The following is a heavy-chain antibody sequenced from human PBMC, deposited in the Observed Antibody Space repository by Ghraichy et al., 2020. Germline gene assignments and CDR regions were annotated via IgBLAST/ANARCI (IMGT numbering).Heavy chain of an antibody. D-gene: IGHD1-1*01. CDR2: VYYSGSA. Sequence: SETLSLTCSVSGGYISKSVYYWGWIRQPPGKGLEWLGTVYYSGSAYPNPSLKSRVAISVDTSKNQFYLKLTSVTAADTAVYYCARQSETASINYYGVDVWGQGTTVTVSS. V-gene: IGHV4-39*01. CDR1: GGYISKSVYY. J-gene: IGHJ6*02. CDR3: ARQSETASINYYGVDV.